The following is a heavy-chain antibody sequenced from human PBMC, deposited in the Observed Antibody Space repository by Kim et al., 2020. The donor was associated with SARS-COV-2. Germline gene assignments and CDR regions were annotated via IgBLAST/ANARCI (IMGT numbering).Heavy chain of an antibody. J-gene: IGHJ6*02. CDR1: GYTFTSYA. D-gene: IGHD3-10*01. Sequence: ASVKVSCKASGYTFTSYAMHWVRQAPGQRLEWMGWINADNGNTKYSQKFQGRVTITRDTSASTAYMELSSLRSEDTAVYYCARGWGYYYGSGSYPSSDYDYYCRDVWGQGTTHSVSS. V-gene: IGHV1-3*01. CDR2: INADNGNT. CDR3: ARGWGYYYGSGSYPSSDYDYYCRDV.